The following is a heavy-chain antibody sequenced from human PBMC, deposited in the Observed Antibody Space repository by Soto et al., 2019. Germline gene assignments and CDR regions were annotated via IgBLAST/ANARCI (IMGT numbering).Heavy chain of an antibody. CDR2: IKQDGSEK. D-gene: IGHD5-12*01. CDR1: GFTFSSYW. CDR3: ARDRGYSGYDGYYYCYYMDV. Sequence: GGSLRLSCAASGFTFSSYWMSWVRQAPGKGLEWVANIKQDGSEKYYVDSVKGRFTISRDNAKNSLYLQMNSLRAEDTAVYYCARDRGYSGYDGYYYCYYMDVWGKGTTVTVSS. V-gene: IGHV3-7*01. J-gene: IGHJ6*03.